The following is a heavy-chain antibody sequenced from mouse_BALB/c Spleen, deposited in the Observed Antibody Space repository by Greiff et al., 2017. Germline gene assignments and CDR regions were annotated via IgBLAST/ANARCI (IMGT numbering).Heavy chain of an antibody. Sequence: EVMLVESGGGLVKPGGSLKLSCAASGFTFSDYYMYWVRQTPEKRLEWVATISDGGSYTYYPDSVKGRFTISRDNAKNNLYLQMSSLKSEDTAMYYCARGYVNYVVSWFAYWGQGTLVTVSA. D-gene: IGHD2-10*02. J-gene: IGHJ3*01. CDR3: ARGYVNYVVSWFAY. CDR1: GFTFSDYY. CDR2: ISDGGSYT. V-gene: IGHV5-4*02.